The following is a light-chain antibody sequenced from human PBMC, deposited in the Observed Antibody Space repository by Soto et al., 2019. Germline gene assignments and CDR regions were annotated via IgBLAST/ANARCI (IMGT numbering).Light chain of an antibody. Sequence: IVLTQSPASLSLSVGERATLSFSASPSVSRHLAWFQLRPGQAPRLLSYGASTWATGLPVRVSGSGSGTEFTLTIRILQSEDLAVYYCQCKNNWPPQSTFGQGTRLEIK. CDR2: GAS. J-gene: IGKJ5*01. CDR3: QCKNNWPPQST. CDR1: PSVSRH. V-gene: IGKV3-15*01.